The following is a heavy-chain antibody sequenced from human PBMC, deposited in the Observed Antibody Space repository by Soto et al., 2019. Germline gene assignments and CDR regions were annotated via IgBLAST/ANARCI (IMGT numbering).Heavy chain of an antibody. J-gene: IGHJ6*02. V-gene: IGHV3-23*01. D-gene: IGHD6-13*01. Sequence: GGSLRLSCAASGFAFSSYAMNWVRQAPGKGLEWVSTVSAGGGATYYADSVKGRFTISRDNSKHTLSLQMNSLRAEDTAVYYCAKDGIAAAAPYYGMDVWGQGTTVTVSS. CDR2: VSAGGGAT. CDR1: GFAFSSYA. CDR3: AKDGIAAAAPYYGMDV.